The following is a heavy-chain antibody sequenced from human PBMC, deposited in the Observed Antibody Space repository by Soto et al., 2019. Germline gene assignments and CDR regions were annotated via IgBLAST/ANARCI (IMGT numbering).Heavy chain of an antibody. J-gene: IGHJ4*02. CDR1: GGSFSNYA. Sequence: QVQLVQSGAEVKKPGSSVRVSCKTSGGSFSNYAISWVRQAPGQGLEWMGGIIPILGPPNYAQKFQGRLTIIADESTSTVYMELSSLRSEDTAVYYCPIILTSGVEYWGRGTLVTVSS. CDR2: IIPILGPP. V-gene: IGHV1-69*01. D-gene: IGHD3-3*02. CDR3: PIILTSGVEY.